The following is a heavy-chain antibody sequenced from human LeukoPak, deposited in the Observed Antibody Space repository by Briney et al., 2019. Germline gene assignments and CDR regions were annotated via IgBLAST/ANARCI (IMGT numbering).Heavy chain of an antibody. CDR1: GGSISSGSYY. CDR3: ARDRRSSGWSMYGSLSYFDY. CDR2: IYTSGST. V-gene: IGHV4-61*02. D-gene: IGHD6-19*01. J-gene: IGHJ4*02. Sequence: PSQTLSLTCTVAGGSISSGSYYWSWIRQPAGKGLEWIGRIYTSGSTNYNPSLKSRGTISVDTSKNQFSLKLSSVTAADTAVYYCARDRRSSGWSMYGSLSYFDYWGQGTLVTVSS.